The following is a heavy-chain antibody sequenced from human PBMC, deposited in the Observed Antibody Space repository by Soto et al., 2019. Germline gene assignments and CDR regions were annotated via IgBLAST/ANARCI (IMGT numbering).Heavy chain of an antibody. Sequence: SETLSLTCAVSGGSISSGGYSWSWIRQPPGKGLEWIGYIYHSGSTYYNPSLKSRVTISVDTSKNQFSLKLSSVTAADTAVYYCARHQAGPFDYWGQGTLVTVSS. D-gene: IGHD6-13*01. J-gene: IGHJ4*02. CDR1: GGSISSGGYS. CDR2: IYHSGST. CDR3: ARHQAGPFDY. V-gene: IGHV4-30-2*03.